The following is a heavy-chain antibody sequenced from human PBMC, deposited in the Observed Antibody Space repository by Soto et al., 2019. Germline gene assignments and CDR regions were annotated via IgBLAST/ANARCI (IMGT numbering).Heavy chain of an antibody. CDR2: VTGDGSTT. CDR1: GFTFRSYF. CDR3: AREDWYSMDV. J-gene: IGHJ6*02. V-gene: IGHV3-74*01. Sequence: EVQLVESGGGSVQPGGSLRLSCAASGFTFRSYFMAWVRQAPGKGLVLVSQVTGDGSTTNYADSVRGRFTISRDNAKNTLYLQMNSLSDEDTAIYYCAREDWYSMDVWGQGTTVTVSS. D-gene: IGHD2-21*01.